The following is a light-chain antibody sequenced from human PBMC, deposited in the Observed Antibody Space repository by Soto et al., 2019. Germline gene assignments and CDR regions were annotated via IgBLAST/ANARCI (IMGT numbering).Light chain of an antibody. CDR3: QQRSNWPLT. J-gene: IGKJ4*01. Sequence: EIVLTQSPVTLSLSPGERATLSCRASKSVSSYLAWYQQKPGQAPRLLIFDASNRATGIPARFSGTGSGTDFTLIISSLEPEDFAVYYCQQRSNWPLTFGGGTKVDIK. V-gene: IGKV3-11*01. CDR2: DAS. CDR1: KSVSSY.